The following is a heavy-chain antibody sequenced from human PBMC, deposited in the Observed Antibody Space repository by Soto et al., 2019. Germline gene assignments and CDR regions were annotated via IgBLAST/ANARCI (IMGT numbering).Heavy chain of an antibody. CDR2: IYYSGST. CDR1: GGSISSYY. D-gene: IGHD1-26*01. Sequence: SETLSLTCTVSGGSISSYYWSWIRQPPGKGLEWIGYIYYSGSTNYNPSLKSRVTISVDTSKNQFSLKLSSVTAADTAVYYCARERSSGSHNWFDPWGQGTLVTVSS. V-gene: IGHV4-59*01. J-gene: IGHJ5*02. CDR3: ARERSSGSHNWFDP.